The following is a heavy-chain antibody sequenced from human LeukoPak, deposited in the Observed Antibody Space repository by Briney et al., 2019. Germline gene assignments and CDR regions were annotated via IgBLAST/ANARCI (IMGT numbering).Heavy chain of an antibody. CDR2: ISAYNGNT. CDR1: GYTFTSYG. D-gene: IGHD2-21*02. CDR3: ASSGYCGGDCYSPPFDY. V-gene: IGHV1-18*01. J-gene: IGHJ4*02. Sequence: ASVKVSCKASGYTFTSYGISWVRQAPGQGLEWMGWISAYNGNTNYAQKFQGRVTITADESTSTAYMELSSLRSEDTAVYYCASSGYCGGDCYSPPFDYWGQGTLVTVSS.